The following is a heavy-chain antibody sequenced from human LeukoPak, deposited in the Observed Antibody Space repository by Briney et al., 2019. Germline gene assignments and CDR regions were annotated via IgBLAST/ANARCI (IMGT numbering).Heavy chain of an antibody. Sequence: SGPALVKPTQTLTLTCTFSGFSLRTSGMCVSWIRQPPGKALEWLARIDWDDDKYYSTSLKARLTISKDTSKNQVVLTMTNMDPVDTATHYCARIHRYGPAGYYGMDVWGQGTTVTVSS. CDR2: IDWDDDK. D-gene: IGHD5-18*01. J-gene: IGHJ6*02. CDR1: GFSLRTSGMC. CDR3: ARIHRYGPAGYYGMDV. V-gene: IGHV2-70*11.